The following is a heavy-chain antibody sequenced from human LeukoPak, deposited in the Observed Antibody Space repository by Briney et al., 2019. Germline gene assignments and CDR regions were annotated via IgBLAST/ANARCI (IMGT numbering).Heavy chain of an antibody. J-gene: IGHJ4*02. CDR3: ARRDSSGYQFDY. D-gene: IGHD3-22*01. V-gene: IGHV4-39*01. CDR2: IYFSGSI. Sequence: SETLSLTCTVSGGSISSSSYYWGWIRRPPGKGLEWIGNIYFSGSIYYNPSLKSRVTISVDTSKNQFSLKLSSVTAADTAVYYCARRDSSGYQFDYWGQGTLVTVSS. CDR1: GGSISSSSYY.